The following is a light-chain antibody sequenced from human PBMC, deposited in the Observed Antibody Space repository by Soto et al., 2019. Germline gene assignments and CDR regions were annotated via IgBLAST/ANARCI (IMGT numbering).Light chain of an antibody. Sequence: DIVMTPSPDSLAVSLGERATINCKSSQSVLYSANNKNYLAWYQQKPGQPPKLLIYWASTRESGVPDRFSGSGSETDFTLTISSLQAEDVAVYYCQQYYDTPYTFGQGTKLEIK. CDR2: WAS. CDR3: QQYYDTPYT. CDR1: QSVLYSANNKNY. V-gene: IGKV4-1*01. J-gene: IGKJ2*01.